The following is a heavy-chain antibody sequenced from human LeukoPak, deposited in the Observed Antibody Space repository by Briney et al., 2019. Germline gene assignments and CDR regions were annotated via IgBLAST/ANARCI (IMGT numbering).Heavy chain of an antibody. CDR3: ARDLYCSGGSCYSGFNWFDP. Sequence: PSETLSLTCTVSGYSISSGYYWGWIRQPPGKGLEWIGSIYHSGSTYYNPSLKSRVTISVDTSKNQFSLKLSSVTAADTAVYYCARDLYCSGGSCYSGFNWFDPWGQGTLVTVSS. V-gene: IGHV4-38-2*02. D-gene: IGHD2-15*01. J-gene: IGHJ5*02. CDR1: GYSISSGYY. CDR2: IYHSGST.